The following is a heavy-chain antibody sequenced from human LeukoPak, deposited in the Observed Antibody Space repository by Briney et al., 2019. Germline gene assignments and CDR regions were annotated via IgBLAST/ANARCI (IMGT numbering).Heavy chain of an antibody. J-gene: IGHJ4*02. Sequence: GGSLRLSCEASGFSFSNYAMDWVRQAPGKGLEWVSLISCKGDRIVYADSVKGRFTISRDNSKNTLYLQMNSLRAEDTAVYYCAKVPGIAAAGQCWGQGTLVTVSS. V-gene: IGHV3-23*01. D-gene: IGHD6-13*01. CDR3: AKVPGIAAAGQC. CDR2: ISCKGDRI. CDR1: GFSFSNYA.